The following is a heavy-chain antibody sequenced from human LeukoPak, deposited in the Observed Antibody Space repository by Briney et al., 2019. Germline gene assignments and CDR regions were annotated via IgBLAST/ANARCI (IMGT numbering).Heavy chain of an antibody. CDR2: ISSSGRTI. D-gene: IGHD4-23*01. CDR3: AKDGPTVVSPHDY. Sequence: QAGGSLRLSCAASGFTFSSYEMNWVRQAPGKGLEWVSYISSSGRTIYYADSVKGRFTISRDTSKNTLSLQMDSLRAEDTAVYYCAKDGPTVVSPHDYWGQGTLVTVSS. V-gene: IGHV3-48*03. J-gene: IGHJ4*02. CDR1: GFTFSSYE.